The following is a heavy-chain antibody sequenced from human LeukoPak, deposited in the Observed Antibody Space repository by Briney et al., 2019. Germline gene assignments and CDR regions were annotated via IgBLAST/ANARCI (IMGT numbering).Heavy chain of an antibody. J-gene: IGHJ4*02. Sequence: GGSLRLSCEASGFAFNNYDMHWFGKVKGKGLEWFSAIGMAGDTYYPGSVKGRFTISRENAKKSLYLQMNSLRVGDTAVYYCARGVTMVRGVAEIYYFDSWGQGTLVTVSS. V-gene: IGHV3-13*01. CDR2: IGMAGDT. CDR1: GFAFNNYD. D-gene: IGHD3-10*01. CDR3: ARGVTMVRGVAEIYYFDS.